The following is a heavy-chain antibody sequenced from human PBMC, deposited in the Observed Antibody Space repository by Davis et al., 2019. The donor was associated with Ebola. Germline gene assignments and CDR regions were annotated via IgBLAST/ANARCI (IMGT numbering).Heavy chain of an antibody. V-gene: IGHV5-51*01. CDR3: ARRRIAAAPYYYYGMDV. CDR2: IYPGDSDT. CDR1: GYSFTSYW. Sequence: GESLKISCQGSGYSFTSYWIGWVRQLPGKGLEWMGIIYPGDSDTRYSPSFQGQVTIPADKSISPAYLQWSRLKASDTAMYYCARRRIAAAPYYYYGMDVWGQGTTVTVSS. D-gene: IGHD6-13*01. J-gene: IGHJ6*02.